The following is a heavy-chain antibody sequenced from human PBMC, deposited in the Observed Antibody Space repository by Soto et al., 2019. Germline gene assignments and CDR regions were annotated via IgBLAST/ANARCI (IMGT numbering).Heavy chain of an antibody. CDR3: ARNQAARPDWYFDL. CDR1: GFTFDDYG. D-gene: IGHD6-6*01. Sequence: EVQLVESGGGVVRPGGSLRLSCAASGFTFDDYGMSWVRQAPGKWLEVVSGINWYGGSTGYADSVKGRFTVSRDNAKNSLYLQLNILRAEDTALYHCARNQAARPDWYFDLWGRGHLVTVSS. CDR2: INWYGGST. J-gene: IGHJ2*01. V-gene: IGHV3-20*01.